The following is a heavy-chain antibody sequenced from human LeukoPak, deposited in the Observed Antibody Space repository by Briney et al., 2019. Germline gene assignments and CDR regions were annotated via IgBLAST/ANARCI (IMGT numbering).Heavy chain of an antibody. CDR2: IIPIFGTA. Sequence: GASVKVSCKASGGTFISYAISWVRQAPGQGLEWMGGIIPIFGTANYAQKFQGRVTITTDESTSTAYMELSSLRSEDTAVYYCAGTDCSSTSCYPDYWGQGTLVTVSS. D-gene: IGHD2-2*01. V-gene: IGHV1-69*05. J-gene: IGHJ4*02. CDR1: GGTFISYA. CDR3: AGTDCSSTSCYPDY.